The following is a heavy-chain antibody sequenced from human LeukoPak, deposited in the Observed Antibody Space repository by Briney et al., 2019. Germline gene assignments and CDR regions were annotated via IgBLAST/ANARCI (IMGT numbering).Heavy chain of an antibody. J-gene: IGHJ4*02. CDR2: INAGHGNT. CDR3: ARALSTVTIESFDY. V-gene: IGHV1-3*01. Sequence: ASVKVSCKASGYTFTSYAIQWVRQAPGQRLEWMGWINAGHGNTKYSQNFQGRVTITRDTSASTAYMELSSLRSEDTAVYYCARALSTVTIESFDYWGQGTLVTVSS. CDR1: GYTFTSYA. D-gene: IGHD4-17*01.